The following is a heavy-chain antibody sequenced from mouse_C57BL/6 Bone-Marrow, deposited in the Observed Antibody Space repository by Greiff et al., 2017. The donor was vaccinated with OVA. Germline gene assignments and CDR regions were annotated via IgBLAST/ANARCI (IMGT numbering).Heavy chain of an antibody. D-gene: IGHD4-1*01. CDR1: GYTFTRYW. J-gene: IGHJ1*03. V-gene: IGHV1-7*01. Sequence: VQLQESGAELAKPGASVKLSCKASGYTFTRYWMHWVKQRPGQGLEWIGYINPSSGYTKYNQKFKDKATLTADKSSSTAYMQLSSLTYEDSAVYDCARYWDEGYFDVWGTGTTVTVSS. CDR3: ARYWDEGYFDV. CDR2: INPSSGYT.